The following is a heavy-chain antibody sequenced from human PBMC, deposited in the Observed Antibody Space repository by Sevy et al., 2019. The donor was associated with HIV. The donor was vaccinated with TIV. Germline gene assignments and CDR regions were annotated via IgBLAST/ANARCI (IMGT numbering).Heavy chain of an antibody. Sequence: ASVKVSCKASGYTFTSYGISWVRQAPGQGLEWMGWISAYDGNTNYAQKLQGRVTMTTDTSTSTAYMELRSLRSDDTAVYYCARDRSPYYYDSSGYGHDAFDIWVQGTMVTVSS. CDR1: GYTFTSYG. CDR2: ISAYDGNT. J-gene: IGHJ3*02. D-gene: IGHD3-22*01. CDR3: ARDRSPYYYDSSGYGHDAFDI. V-gene: IGHV1-18*01.